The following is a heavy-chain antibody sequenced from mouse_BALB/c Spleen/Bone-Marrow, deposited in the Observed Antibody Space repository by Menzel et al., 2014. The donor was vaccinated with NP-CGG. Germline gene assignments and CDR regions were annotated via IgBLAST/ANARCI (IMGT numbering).Heavy chain of an antibody. D-gene: IGHD4-1*01. Sequence: VQLQQSGAELARPGASVKMSCKASGYTFTTYTMHWVKQRPGQGLEWIGYINPSSGYTNYNQKFKDTATLTADKSSSTGYLLLSSLTSEDSAVYYGARWELGGFDNWGRGTALTASS. J-gene: IGHJ2*01. V-gene: IGHV1-4*01. CDR2: INPSSGYT. CDR3: ARWELGGFDN. CDR1: GYTFTTYT.